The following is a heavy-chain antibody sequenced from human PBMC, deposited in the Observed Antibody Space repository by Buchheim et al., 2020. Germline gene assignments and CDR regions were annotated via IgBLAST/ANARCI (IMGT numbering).Heavy chain of an antibody. CDR1: GFTFSSYG. Sequence: QVQLVESGGGVVQPGRSLRLSCAASGFTFSSYGMHWVRQAPGKGLEWVAVISYDGSNKYYADSVKGRFTISRDNSKNTLYLQMNSLRAEDTAVYYCTKDPRAYSGSYRGPYYYYGMDVWGQGTT. CDR3: TKDPRAYSGSYRGPYYYYGMDV. V-gene: IGHV3-30*18. J-gene: IGHJ6*02. D-gene: IGHD1-26*01. CDR2: ISYDGSNK.